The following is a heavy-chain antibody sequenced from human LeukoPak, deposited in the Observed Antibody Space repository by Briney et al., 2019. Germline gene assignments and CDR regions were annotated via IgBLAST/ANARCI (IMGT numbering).Heavy chain of an antibody. J-gene: IGHJ4*02. V-gene: IGHV1-69*05. CDR1: GGTFSSYA. Sequence: ASVKVSCKASGGTFSSYAISWVRQAPGQGLEWMGRIIPIFGTANYAQKFQGRVTITTDESTSTAYMELSSLRSEDTAVYYCARSHYYGSSGHFDYWGQGTLVIVSS. CDR2: IIPIFGTA. D-gene: IGHD3-22*01. CDR3: ARSHYYGSSGHFDY.